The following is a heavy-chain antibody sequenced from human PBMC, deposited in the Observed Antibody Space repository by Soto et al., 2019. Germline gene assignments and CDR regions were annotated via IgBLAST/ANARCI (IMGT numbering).Heavy chain of an antibody. J-gene: IGHJ4*02. CDR3: AGGVLH. Sequence: QVQLQESGPGLVKPSQTLSLTCTVSGGSISSGGYYWSWIRQHPGKGLEWIGSIYYSGSSYYNPSPKSLVTIPEDPSKTQFSRKLRSVTAADTAVYSCAGGVLHGGQGTLVTVSS. D-gene: IGHD3-16*01. V-gene: IGHV4-31*01. CDR2: IYYSGSS. CDR1: GGSISSGGYY.